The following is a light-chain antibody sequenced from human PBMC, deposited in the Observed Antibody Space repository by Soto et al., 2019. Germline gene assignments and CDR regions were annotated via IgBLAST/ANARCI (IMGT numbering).Light chain of an antibody. CDR3: QQRHSYPIT. J-gene: IGKJ5*01. V-gene: IGKV1-9*01. CDR2: TAS. CDR1: PDISSY. Sequence: DIQLTQSPSFLSASVGDRVTVTCRASPDISSYLAWYQQKPGKAPKLLIHTASTLQSGVPSRFSGSGSGAEFTLTISSLQPDDFATYYCQQRHSYPITFGQGTRLDIK.